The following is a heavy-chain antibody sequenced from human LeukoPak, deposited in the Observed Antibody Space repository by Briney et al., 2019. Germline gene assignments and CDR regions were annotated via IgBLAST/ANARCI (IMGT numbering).Heavy chain of an antibody. D-gene: IGHD3-16*02. Sequence: GSLRLSCAASGFTFSSYSMNWVRQAPGKGLEWVSYISSSSSTIYYADSVKGRFTISRDNAKNSLYLQMNSLRAEDTAVYYCARDAYVWGSYRYDYWGQGTLVTVSS. CDR2: ISSSSSTI. V-gene: IGHV3-48*01. CDR3: ARDAYVWGSYRYDY. J-gene: IGHJ4*02. CDR1: GFTFSSYS.